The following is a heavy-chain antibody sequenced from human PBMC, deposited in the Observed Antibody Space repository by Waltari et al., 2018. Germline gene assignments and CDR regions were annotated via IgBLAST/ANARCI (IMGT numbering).Heavy chain of an antibody. CDR3: ARQEGSSGWYYYYYMDV. V-gene: IGHV4-39*07. CDR2: IYYSGST. Sequence: QLQLQESGPGLGKPSETLSLTCTVSGGSICSSRYDWVWIRQPPGRGLAWIGSIYYSGSTYYNPSLKSRVTISVDTSKNQFSLKLSSVTAADTAVYYCARQEGSSGWYYYYYMDVWGKGTTVTVSS. D-gene: IGHD6-19*01. J-gene: IGHJ6*03. CDR1: GGSICSSRYD.